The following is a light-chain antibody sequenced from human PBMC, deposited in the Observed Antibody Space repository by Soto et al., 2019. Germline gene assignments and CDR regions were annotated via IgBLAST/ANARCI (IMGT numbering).Light chain of an antibody. J-gene: IGLJ1*01. V-gene: IGLV2-23*02. Sequence: QSALTQPASVSGSPGQSITISCTGTSSDFGSYNLVSWYQQHPGKAPKLMIYEVSKRPSGVSNRFSGSKSGNTASLTISGLLAEDEADYYCCSYAGSSTPTVFGTGTRSPS. CDR2: EVS. CDR3: CSYAGSSTPTV. CDR1: SSDFGSYNL.